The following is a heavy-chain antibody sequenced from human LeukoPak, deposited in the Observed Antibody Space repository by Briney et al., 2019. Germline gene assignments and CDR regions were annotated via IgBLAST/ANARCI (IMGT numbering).Heavy chain of an antibody. CDR1: GGPISSSSYY. V-gene: IGHV4-61*02. CDR2: IYTSGST. D-gene: IGHD3-22*01. Sequence: PSETLSLTCTVSGGPISSSSYYWSWIRQPAGKGLEWIGRIYTSGSTNYNPSLKSRVTISVDTSKNQFSLKLTSVTAADTAVYYCARGGTSGYYGTYFDYWGQGTLVTVSS. CDR3: ARGGTSGYYGTYFDY. J-gene: IGHJ4*02.